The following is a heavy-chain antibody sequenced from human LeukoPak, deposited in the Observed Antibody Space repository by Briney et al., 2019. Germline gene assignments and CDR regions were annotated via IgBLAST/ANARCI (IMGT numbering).Heavy chain of an antibody. CDR3: ARDPYCGGDCYYDY. CDR2: IYSGGST. CDR1: GFTVSSNY. D-gene: IGHD2-21*02. Sequence: GGSLRLSCAASGFTVSSNYMSWVRQAPGKGLEWVSVIYSGGSTYYADSVKGRFTISRDNSKNTLYLQMNSLRAEDTAVYYCARDPYCGGDCYYDYWGQGTLVTVSS. V-gene: IGHV3-53*01. J-gene: IGHJ4*02.